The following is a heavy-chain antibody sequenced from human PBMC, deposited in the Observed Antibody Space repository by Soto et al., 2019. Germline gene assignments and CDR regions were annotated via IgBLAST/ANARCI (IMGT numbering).Heavy chain of an antibody. CDR3: ARGQPGIAAAGGDWFDP. J-gene: IGHJ5*02. CDR2: IYYSGST. D-gene: IGHD6-13*01. V-gene: IGHV4-59*01. CDR1: GGSISSYY. Sequence: QVQLQESGPGLVKPSETMSLTCTVSGGSISSYYWSWIRQPPGKGLEWIGYIYYSGSTNYNPSLKRRVAISVDASKNQFSLKLSSVNAADTAVYYCARGQPGIAAAGGDWFDPWGQGTLVTVSS.